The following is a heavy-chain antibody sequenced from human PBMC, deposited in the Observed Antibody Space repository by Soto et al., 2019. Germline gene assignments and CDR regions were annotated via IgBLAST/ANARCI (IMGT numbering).Heavy chain of an antibody. Sequence: EVQPVESGGGLVKPGGSLRLSCAASGFTFSSYSMNWVRQAPGKGLEWVSSISSSSSYIYYADSVKGRFTISRDNAKNSLYLQMNSLRAEDTAVYFCARAPYYYDSRGYYAYWGQGTLVTVSS. CDR3: ARAPYYYDSRGYYAY. CDR1: GFTFSSYS. V-gene: IGHV3-21*01. CDR2: ISSSSSYI. J-gene: IGHJ4*02. D-gene: IGHD3-22*01.